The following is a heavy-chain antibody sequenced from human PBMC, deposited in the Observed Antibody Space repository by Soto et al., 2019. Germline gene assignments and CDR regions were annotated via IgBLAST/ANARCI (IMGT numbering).Heavy chain of an antibody. CDR3: ARAFYSGSDPHYFYYCGMDV. J-gene: IGHJ6*02. Sequence: VQLMQSGAVLKKPGASVNVSCKASGNTFTSYHTHWLRQAPGQGLEWLGKINPSDGSTDFAQKFQGRDTMTRDTSTSTLYLKLSSLTSEDTAVYYCARAFYSGSDPHYFYYCGMDVWGQGTTVTVCS. V-gene: IGHV1-46*01. CDR1: GNTFTSYH. D-gene: IGHD1-26*01. CDR2: INPSDGST.